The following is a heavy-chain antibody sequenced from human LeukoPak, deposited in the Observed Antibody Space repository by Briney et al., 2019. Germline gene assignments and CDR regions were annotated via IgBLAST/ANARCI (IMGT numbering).Heavy chain of an antibody. CDR3: AREYDYVWGSYRYRTGGFDY. CDR2: INHSGST. Sequence: SETLSLTCAVYGGSFSGYYWSWIRQPPGKGLEWIGEINHSGSTNYNPSLKSRVTISVDTSKNQFSLKLNSVTAADTAVYYCAREYDYVWGSYRYRTGGFDYWGQGTLVTVSS. V-gene: IGHV4-34*01. CDR1: GGSFSGYY. J-gene: IGHJ4*02. D-gene: IGHD3-16*02.